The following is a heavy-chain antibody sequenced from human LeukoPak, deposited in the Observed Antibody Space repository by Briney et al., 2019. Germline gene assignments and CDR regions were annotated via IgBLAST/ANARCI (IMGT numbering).Heavy chain of an antibody. CDR3: AREPYGGKGYYFDY. D-gene: IGHD4-23*01. CDR1: GFTFSSYG. J-gene: IGHJ4*02. Sequence: GGSLRLSCAASGFTFSSYGMHWVRQAPGKGLEWGAVIWYDGSNKYYADSVKGRFTISRDNSKNTLYLQMNSLRAEGTAVYYCAREPYGGKGYYFDYWGQGTLVTVSS. V-gene: IGHV3-33*01. CDR2: IWYDGSNK.